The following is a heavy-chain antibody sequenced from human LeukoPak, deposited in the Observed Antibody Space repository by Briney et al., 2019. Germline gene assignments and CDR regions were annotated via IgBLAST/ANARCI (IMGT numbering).Heavy chain of an antibody. V-gene: IGHV1-69*13. CDR2: IIPIFGTA. CDR1: GGTFSSYA. CDR3: AGGYSSPHS. D-gene: IGHD6-13*01. J-gene: IGHJ4*02. Sequence: SVKVSCKSSGGTFSSYAISWVRQAPGQGLEWMGGIIPIFGTANYAQKFQGRVTITADESTSTAHMELSSPRSEDTAVYYCAGGYSSPHSWGQGTLVTVSS.